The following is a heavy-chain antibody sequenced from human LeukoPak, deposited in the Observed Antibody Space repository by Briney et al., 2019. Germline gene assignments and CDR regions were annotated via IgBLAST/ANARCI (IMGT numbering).Heavy chain of an antibody. CDR2: ISAYNGNT. J-gene: IGHJ5*02. V-gene: IGHV1-18*01. CDR3: ARDSYYYGSGGYYDSDWFDP. D-gene: IGHD3-10*01. CDR1: GYTFTSYG. Sequence: ASVKVSCKASGYTFTSYGISWVRQAPGQGLEWMGWISAYNGNTNYAQKLQGRVTMTTDTSTSTAYMELRSLRSDDTAVYYCARDSYYYGSGGYYDSDWFDPWGQGTLVTVSS.